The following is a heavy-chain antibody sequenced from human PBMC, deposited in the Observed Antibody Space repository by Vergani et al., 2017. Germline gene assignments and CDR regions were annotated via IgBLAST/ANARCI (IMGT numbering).Heavy chain of an antibody. CDR1: GGTFSSYA. Sequence: QVQLVQSGAEVKKPGSSVKVSCKASGGTFSSYAISWVRQAPGQGLEWMGRIIPIFGTANYAQKFPGRVTSTADESTSTAYMELSSLRSEDTAVYYCARARYSSSVTGSWYGFDYWGQGTLVTVSA. D-gene: IGHD6-6*01. CDR2: IIPIFGTA. CDR3: ARARYSSSVTGSWYGFDY. J-gene: IGHJ4*02. V-gene: IGHV1-69*18.